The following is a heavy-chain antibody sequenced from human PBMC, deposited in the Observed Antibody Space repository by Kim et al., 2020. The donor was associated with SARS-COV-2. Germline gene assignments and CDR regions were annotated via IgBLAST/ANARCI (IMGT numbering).Heavy chain of an antibody. V-gene: IGHV3-30*18. CDR2: ISHDERNK. D-gene: IGHD4-17*01. Sequence: GGSLRLSCVTSGFTFSTYAMHWVRQAPGKGLEWVAVISHDERNKYYLDSVKGRFTISRDNSKNTLYLQMNSLRAEETAVYYCAKTLTTETPFADYWGQGT. J-gene: IGHJ4*02. CDR1: GFTFSTYA. CDR3: AKTLTTETPFADY.